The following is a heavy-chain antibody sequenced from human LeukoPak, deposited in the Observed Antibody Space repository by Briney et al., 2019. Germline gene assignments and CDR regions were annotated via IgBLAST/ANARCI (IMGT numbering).Heavy chain of an antibody. CDR3: TSGLRLAEN. CDR1: GGSFSGYY. D-gene: IGHD4-17*01. V-gene: IGHV4-34*01. Sequence: SETLSLTCAVYGGSFSGYYWSWIRQPPGKGLEWIGEINHSGSTNYNPSLKSRVTISVDTSKNQFSLKLSSATAADTAVYYCTSGLRLAENWGQGTLVTVSS. CDR2: INHSGST. J-gene: IGHJ4*02.